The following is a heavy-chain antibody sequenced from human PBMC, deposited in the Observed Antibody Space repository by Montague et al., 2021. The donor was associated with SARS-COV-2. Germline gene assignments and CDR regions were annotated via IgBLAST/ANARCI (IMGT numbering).Heavy chain of an antibody. Sequence: SETLSLTCTVSGXSISGYYWSWSRQSAGKGLEWIGRIYNSGSTSYNPSLKSRVTMSVDTSKNQFSLNISSVTAADTAVYYCVRDQGRSNWNYPDYWGQGTLVTVAS. J-gene: IGHJ4*02. CDR3: VRDQGRSNWNYPDY. CDR1: GXSISGYY. CDR2: IYNSGST. V-gene: IGHV4-4*07. D-gene: IGHD1-20*01.